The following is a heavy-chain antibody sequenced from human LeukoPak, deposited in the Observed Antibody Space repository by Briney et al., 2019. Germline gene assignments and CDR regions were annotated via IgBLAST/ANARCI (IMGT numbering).Heavy chain of an antibody. Sequence: GGSLRLSCAASEFSVGSNYMTWVRQAPGKGLEWVSLIYSGGSTYYADSVKGRFTISRDNAKNSLYLQMNSLRAEDTAVYYCAREVYDSSGYYFSFDYWGQGTLVTVSS. CDR1: EFSVGSNY. CDR3: AREVYDSSGYYFSFDY. CDR2: IYSGGST. J-gene: IGHJ4*02. D-gene: IGHD3-22*01. V-gene: IGHV3-66*01.